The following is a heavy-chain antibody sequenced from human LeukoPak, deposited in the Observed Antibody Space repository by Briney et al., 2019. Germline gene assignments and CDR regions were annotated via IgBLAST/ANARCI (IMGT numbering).Heavy chain of an antibody. D-gene: IGHD1-26*01. CDR2: IKSKTDGGTT. J-gene: IGHJ4*02. Sequence: GGSLRLSCAASGFTFSNAWMSWVRQAPGKGLEWVGRIKSKTDGGTTDYAARVKGRFTISREDSKNTLYLQMNSLKTEDTAVYYCAIYIVGAIGSFDYWGQGTLVTVSS. CDR3: AIYIVGAIGSFDY. V-gene: IGHV3-15*01. CDR1: GFTFSNAW.